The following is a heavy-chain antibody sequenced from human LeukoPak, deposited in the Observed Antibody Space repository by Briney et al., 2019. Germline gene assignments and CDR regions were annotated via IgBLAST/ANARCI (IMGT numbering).Heavy chain of an antibody. CDR2: MYIDGNR. CDR3: ARVHFYYMDI. V-gene: IGHV3-53*01. J-gene: IGHJ6*03. Sequence: PGGSLRLSCAASGFTFSSYSMNWVRQAPGKGLQWVSMMYIDGNRYYADSVKGRFTISRDNSKNTLFLQMDSLRADDTAVYYCARVHFYYMDIWGKGTTVTISS. D-gene: IGHD5/OR15-5a*01. CDR1: GFTFSSYS.